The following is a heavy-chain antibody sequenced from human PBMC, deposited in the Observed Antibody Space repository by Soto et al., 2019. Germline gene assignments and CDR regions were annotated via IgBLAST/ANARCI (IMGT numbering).Heavy chain of an antibody. CDR1: GFTFSSYG. CDR2: SSATGAGT. J-gene: IGHJ4*02. V-gene: IGHV3-23*01. CDR3: AKDRRAGGNYGFYSDF. D-gene: IGHD1-7*01. Sequence: EVQLLESGGGLVQPGGSLRLSCAASGFTFSSYGMTWVRQAPGKGLEWVSFSSATGAGTYYADSVKGRFTISRDNSKNTMYLQMSSLIADETSVYYCAKDRRAGGNYGFYSDFWGQGALVIVSS.